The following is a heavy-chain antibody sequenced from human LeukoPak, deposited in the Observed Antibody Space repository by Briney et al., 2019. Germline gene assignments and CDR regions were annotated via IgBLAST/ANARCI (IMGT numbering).Heavy chain of an antibody. CDR3: AKQIHNAFDL. CDR2: IYYGGST. Sequence: SETLSLTCAVYGGSFSGYYWSWIRQPPGKGLEWIGYIYYGGSTNYNPSLKSRVTISVDTSKNQFSLKLSSVTAADTAVYYCAKQIHNAFDLWGQGTMVTVSS. J-gene: IGHJ3*01. D-gene: IGHD1/OR15-1a*01. V-gene: IGHV4-59*01. CDR1: GGSFSGYY.